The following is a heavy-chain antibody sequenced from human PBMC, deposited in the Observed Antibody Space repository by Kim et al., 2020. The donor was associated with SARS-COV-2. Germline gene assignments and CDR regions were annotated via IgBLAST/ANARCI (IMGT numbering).Heavy chain of an antibody. V-gene: IGHV4-34*01. D-gene: IGHD1-7*01. CDR1: GGSFSGYY. CDR2: INHSGST. J-gene: IGHJ4*02. Sequence: SETLSLTCAVYGGSFSGYYWSWIRQPPGKGLEWIGEINHSGSTNYNPSLKSRVTISVDTSKNQFSLKLSSVTAADTAVYYCARRGNLACDYWGQGTLVTVSS. CDR3: ARRGNLACDY.